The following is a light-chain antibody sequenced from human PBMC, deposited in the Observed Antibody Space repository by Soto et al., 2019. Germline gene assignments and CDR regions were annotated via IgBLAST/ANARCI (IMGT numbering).Light chain of an antibody. CDR3: QQYNTYLSLT. Sequence: SPSTLSASVGDTVAITCRASQTISSWVAWYQQKPGRAPKLLIYKASSLESGVPSRFSGSGSGTEFTLTISGLQPADVASYYCQQYNTYLSLTFGGGTKVDIK. CDR1: QTISSW. CDR2: KAS. J-gene: IGKJ4*01. V-gene: IGKV1-5*03.